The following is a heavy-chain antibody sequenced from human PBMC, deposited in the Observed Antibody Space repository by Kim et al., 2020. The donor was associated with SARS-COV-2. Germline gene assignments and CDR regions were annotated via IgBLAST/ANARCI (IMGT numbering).Heavy chain of an antibody. CDR3: AKYNDFYGSGRYAWFDP. CDR2: LYSGGTT. J-gene: IGHJ5*02. CDR1: GFTGSTNF. V-gene: IGHV3-53*01. Sequence: GSLRLSCAASGFTGSTNFMSWVRQAPGKGLEWVSILYSGGTTNYAESVKGRFTISRDDSKNTLFLQMNSLRVEDTAVYYCAKYNDFYGSGRYAWFDPWGQGTLVTVSS. D-gene: IGHD3-10*01.